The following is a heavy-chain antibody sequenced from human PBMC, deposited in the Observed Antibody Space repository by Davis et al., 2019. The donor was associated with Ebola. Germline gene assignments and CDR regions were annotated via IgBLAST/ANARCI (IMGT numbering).Heavy chain of an antibody. CDR3: AKGTYSSS. J-gene: IGHJ4*02. CDR2: ISYDGSNK. CDR1: GFTFSSYA. V-gene: IGHV3-30-3*01. Sequence: GGSLKISCAASGFTFSSYAMHWVRQAPGKGLEWVAVISYDGSNKYYADSVKGRFTISRDNSKNTLYLQMNSLRAEDTAVYYCAKGTYSSSWGQGTLVTVSS. D-gene: IGHD6-13*01.